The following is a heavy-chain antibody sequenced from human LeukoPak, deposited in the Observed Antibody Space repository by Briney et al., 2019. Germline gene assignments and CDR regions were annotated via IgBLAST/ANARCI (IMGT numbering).Heavy chain of an antibody. J-gene: IGHJ5*02. Sequence: ASETLSLTCTVSGGSISSYYWSWIRQPPGKGLEWIGYIYYSGSTNYNPSLKSRVTISVDTSKNQFSLKLSSVTAADTAVYYCARAIAVAGLAWFDPWGQGTLVTVSS. D-gene: IGHD6-19*01. V-gene: IGHV4-59*01. CDR3: ARAIAVAGLAWFDP. CDR1: GGSISSYY. CDR2: IYYSGST.